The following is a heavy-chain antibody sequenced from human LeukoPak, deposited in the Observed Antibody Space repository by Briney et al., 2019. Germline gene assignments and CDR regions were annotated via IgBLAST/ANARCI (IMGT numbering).Heavy chain of an antibody. CDR1: GFTFSSYW. V-gene: IGHV3-7*01. Sequence: GGSLRLSCAASGFTFSSYWMSWVRQAPGKGLEWVANIKQDGSEKYYGDSVKGRFTISRDNAKNSLDLQMNSLRVEDTAVYYCARGRYGPIQLWAQDYYYYMDVWGKGTTVTVSS. J-gene: IGHJ6*03. D-gene: IGHD5-18*01. CDR2: IKQDGSEK. CDR3: ARGRYGPIQLWAQDYYYYMDV.